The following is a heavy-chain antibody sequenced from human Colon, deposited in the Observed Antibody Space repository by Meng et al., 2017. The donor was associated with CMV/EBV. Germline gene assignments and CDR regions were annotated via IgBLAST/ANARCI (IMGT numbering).Heavy chain of an antibody. CDR2: MNPKSGNS. J-gene: IGHJ5*02. D-gene: IGHD5-24*01. CDR3: ARSPEYDNSRFDP. V-gene: IGHV1-8*03. Sequence: ASVKVSCKASGYTFTSYDINWVRRATGQGLEWMGWMNPKSGNSGYAQKFQGRVTITRNTAISTAYLELSSLRSEDTAVYYCARSPEYDNSRFDPWGQGTLVTVSS. CDR1: GYTFTSYD.